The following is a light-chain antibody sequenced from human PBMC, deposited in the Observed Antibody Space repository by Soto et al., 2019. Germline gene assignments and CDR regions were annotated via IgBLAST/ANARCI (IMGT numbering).Light chain of an antibody. CDR3: QHLNYYPYT. CDR2: GAF. Sequence: DIQLTQSPSFLSAAVGDRVTIICRASQDISNYLAWYQQKPGKAPKLLIFGAFTLQSGVSSRFSGSGSRTEFTLTISSLQPEDFAIYYCQHLNYYPYTFGQGTKLEIK. V-gene: IGKV1-9*01. J-gene: IGKJ2*01. CDR1: QDISNY.